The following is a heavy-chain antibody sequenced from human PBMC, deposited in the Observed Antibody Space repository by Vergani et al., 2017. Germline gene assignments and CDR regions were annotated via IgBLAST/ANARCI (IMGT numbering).Heavy chain of an antibody. Sequence: VQLLESGGGLVQPGGSLRLSCAASGFTFSDYYMSWIRQAPGKGLEWVSYISSSGSTIYYADSVKGRFTISRDNSKNTLYLQMNSLRAEDTAVYYCAKGSNQWLVRASFDYWGQGTLVTVSS. CDR3: AKGSNQWLVRASFDY. CDR1: GFTFSDYY. V-gene: IGHV3-11*01. J-gene: IGHJ4*02. D-gene: IGHD6-19*01. CDR2: ISSSGSTI.